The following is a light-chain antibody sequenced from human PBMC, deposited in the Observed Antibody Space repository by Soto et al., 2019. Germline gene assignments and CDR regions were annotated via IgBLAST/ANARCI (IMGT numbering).Light chain of an antibody. CDR3: QQSPGTWT. J-gene: IGKJ1*01. CDR2: GAS. V-gene: IGKV3-20*01. Sequence: EIVLTPSPGTLSLSPGARATLSCRASQSVSSSYLAWYQQKPGQAPRLLIYGASSRATGIPARFSGSGSGTDFTLTISSLEPEDFAVYYCQQSPGTWTFGQGTKVDIK. CDR1: QSVSSSY.